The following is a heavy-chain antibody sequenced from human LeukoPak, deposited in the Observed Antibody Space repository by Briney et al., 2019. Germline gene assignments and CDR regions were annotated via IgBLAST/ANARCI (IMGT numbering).Heavy chain of an antibody. J-gene: IGHJ4*02. Sequence: SETLCLTCTVSGGSISSYYWSWIRQPPGKGLEWIGEINHSGSTNYNPSLKSRVTISVDTSKNQFSLKLSSVTAADTAVYYCARRGYYGSGRTNFDYWGQGTLVTVSS. V-gene: IGHV4-34*01. CDR3: ARRGYYGSGRTNFDY. D-gene: IGHD3-10*01. CDR1: GGSISSYY. CDR2: INHSGST.